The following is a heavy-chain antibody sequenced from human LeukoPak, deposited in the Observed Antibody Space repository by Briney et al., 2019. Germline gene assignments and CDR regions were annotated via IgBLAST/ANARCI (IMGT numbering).Heavy chain of an antibody. CDR2: LHSGGDT. D-gene: IGHD5/OR15-5a*01. V-gene: IGHV3-53*01. CDR1: EFTVRSNY. Sequence: GGSLRISCVASEFTVRSNYMSWVRQAPGKGLEWVSVLHSGGDTYYADSVKGRFTISRDDSKNTLYLQMNSLRAEDTAVYYCARGKVYYYYDYWGQGTLVTVSS. CDR3: ARGKVYYYYDY. J-gene: IGHJ4*02.